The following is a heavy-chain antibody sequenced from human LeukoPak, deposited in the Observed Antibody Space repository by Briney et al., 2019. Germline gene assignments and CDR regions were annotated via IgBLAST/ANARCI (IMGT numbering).Heavy chain of an antibody. CDR2: ISDSGGTT. D-gene: IGHD3-16*01. V-gene: IGHV3-23*01. J-gene: IGHJ3*02. CDR3: AKGGDHNYVWESYKSYAFHI. CDR1: GFTFSSYV. Sequence: PGGSRRLSCAASGFTFSSYVMSWVRQAPGKGLEWVSGISDSGGTTYYADSVKGRFTISRDNSKNTLYLQMNSLRAEDTAVYYCAKGGDHNYVWESYKSYAFHIWGQGTMVTVSS.